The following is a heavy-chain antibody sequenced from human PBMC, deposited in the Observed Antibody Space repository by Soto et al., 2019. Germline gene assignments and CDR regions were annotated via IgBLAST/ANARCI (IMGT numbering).Heavy chain of an antibody. Sequence: EVQLVESGGGLVKPGGSLRLSCAASGFTFISYSMNWVRQAPGKGLEWVSSISSSSSYIYYADSVKGRFTISRDNAKNSLYLQMNSLRAEDTAVYYCAKDIAVAGTTYPHDAFDIWGQGTMVTVSS. CDR3: AKDIAVAGTTYPHDAFDI. CDR2: ISSSSSYI. J-gene: IGHJ3*02. D-gene: IGHD6-19*01. CDR1: GFTFISYS. V-gene: IGHV3-21*01.